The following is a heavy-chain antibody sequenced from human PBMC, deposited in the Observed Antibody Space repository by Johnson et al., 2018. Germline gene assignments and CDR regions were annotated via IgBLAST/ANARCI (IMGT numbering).Heavy chain of an antibody. J-gene: IGHJ3*02. D-gene: IGHD3-22*01. CDR1: GFTFSSYA. Sequence: VQLVESGGGLVQPGGSLRLSCAASGFTFSSYAMTWVRQTPGKGLEWVSSISSRRIYIYYADSVKGRFTIFRDNAKNSLYLQMNSLRAEDTAVYYCAKDLAPVHSYYYDSSGYYLDAFDIWGQGTMVTVSS. CDR2: ISSRRIYI. CDR3: AKDLAPVHSYYYDSSGYYLDAFDI. V-gene: IGHV3-21*01.